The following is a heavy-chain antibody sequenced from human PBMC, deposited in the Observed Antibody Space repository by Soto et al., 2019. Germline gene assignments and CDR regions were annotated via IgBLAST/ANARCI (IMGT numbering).Heavy chain of an antibody. Sequence: QVQLVQSGAEVKKPGASVKVSCKASGYTFTSYYMHWVRQAPGQGLEWMGIINPSGGSTSYAQKFQGRVXXTXAXXTSTVYMELSSLRSEDTAVYYCARAREYSSGCYDYWGQGTLVTVSS. D-gene: IGHD6-19*01. CDR1: GYTFTSYY. CDR3: ARAREYSSGCYDY. V-gene: IGHV1-46*03. J-gene: IGHJ4*02. CDR2: INPSGGST.